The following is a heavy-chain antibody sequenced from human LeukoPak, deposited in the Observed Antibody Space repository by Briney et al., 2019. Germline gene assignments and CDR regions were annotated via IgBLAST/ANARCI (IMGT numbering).Heavy chain of an antibody. D-gene: IGHD2-2*01. J-gene: IGHJ4*02. Sequence: SETLSLTCTVSGGSISSYYWSWIRQPPGKGLEWIGYIYYSGSTNYNPSLKSRVTISVDTSKNQFSLKLSSVTAADTAVYYCAGAPPKLGYCSSTSCYAPFDYWGQGTLVTVSS. CDR2: IYYSGST. CDR3: AGAPPKLGYCSSTSCYAPFDY. V-gene: IGHV4-59*01. CDR1: GGSISSYY.